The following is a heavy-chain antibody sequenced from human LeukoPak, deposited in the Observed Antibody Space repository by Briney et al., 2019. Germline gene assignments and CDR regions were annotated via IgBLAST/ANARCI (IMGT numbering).Heavy chain of an antibody. CDR2: ISSSSSYI. Sequence: GGSLRLSCAASGFTFSNAWMSWVRQAPGKGLEWVSSISSSSSYIYYADSVKGRFTISRDNAKNSLYLQMNSLRAEDTAVYYCARDSSDHIVVVPAAIHWGQGTLVTVSS. J-gene: IGHJ4*02. CDR3: ARDSSDHIVVVPAAIH. V-gene: IGHV3-21*01. D-gene: IGHD2-2*02. CDR1: GFTFSNAW.